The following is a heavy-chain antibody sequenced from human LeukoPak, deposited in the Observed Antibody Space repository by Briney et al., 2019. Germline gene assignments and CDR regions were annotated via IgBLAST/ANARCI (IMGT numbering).Heavy chain of an antibody. Sequence: SQTLSLTCAVSGGSISSGGYSWSWIRQPPGKGLEWIGYIYHSGSTYYSPSLKSRVSISVDRSKNQFSLKLSSVTAADTAVYYSARGEYYDILTGYHSYFDYWGQGTLVTVSS. CDR1: GGSISSGGYS. V-gene: IGHV4-30-2*01. J-gene: IGHJ4*02. D-gene: IGHD3-9*01. CDR2: IYHSGST. CDR3: ARGEYYDILTGYHSYFDY.